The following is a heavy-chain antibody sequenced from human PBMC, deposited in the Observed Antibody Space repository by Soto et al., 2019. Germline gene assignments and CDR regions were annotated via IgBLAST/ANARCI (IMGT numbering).Heavy chain of an antibody. CDR2: IVNDGSDR. D-gene: IGHD4-17*01. CDR3: ARDDDYEANGLDY. J-gene: IGHJ4*02. CDR1: GFTFSRYG. V-gene: IGHV3-33*01. Sequence: QVHLVESGGGVVQPGRSLRLSCVGSGFTFSRYGMHWLRQAPGEGLEWMAVIVNDGSDRDYVASVAGRFTISRDNSKNTLYLQMDNLGVDDTAMYYCARDDDYEANGLDYWGQGTLVTVSS.